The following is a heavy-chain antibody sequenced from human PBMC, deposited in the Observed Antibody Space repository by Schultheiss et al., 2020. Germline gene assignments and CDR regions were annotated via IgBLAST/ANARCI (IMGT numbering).Heavy chain of an antibody. CDR2: ISGSGGST. J-gene: IGHJ1*01. D-gene: IGHD4-23*01. V-gene: IGHV3-23*01. CDR3: AKSSPWVTPVSSEYFQH. Sequence: GGSLRLSCAASGFTFSDYYMSWIRQAPGKGLEWVSAISGSGGSTYYADSVKGRFTISRDNSKNTLYLQMNSLRAEDTAVYYCAKSSPWVTPVSSEYFQHWGQGTLVTVSS. CDR1: GFTFSDYY.